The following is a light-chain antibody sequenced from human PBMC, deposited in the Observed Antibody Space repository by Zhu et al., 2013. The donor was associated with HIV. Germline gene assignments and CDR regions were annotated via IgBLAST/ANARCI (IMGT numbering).Light chain of an antibody. Sequence: EIVLTQSPATLSLSPGETATLFCRASQTVSYRYITWYHQKPGQAPRLLIHSSSDRATGIPDRFSGSGSGRDFTLTINSLEPEDFAVYYCQQRTNWPPLTFGGGTKVEIK. J-gene: IGKJ4*01. V-gene: IGKV3-11*02. CDR3: QQRTNWPPLT. CDR2: SSS. CDR1: QTVSYRY.